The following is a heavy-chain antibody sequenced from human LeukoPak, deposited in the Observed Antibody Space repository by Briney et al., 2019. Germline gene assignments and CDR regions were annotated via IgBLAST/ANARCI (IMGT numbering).Heavy chain of an antibody. CDR3: ANVLVATITQYYFDY. D-gene: IGHD5-12*01. CDR2: IYYSGST. V-gene: IGHV4-30-4*01. Sequence: SQTLSLTCTVSGGSICSGDYYWSWIRQPPGKGLGWIGYIYYSGSTYYNPSLKSRVTISVDTSKNQFSLKLSSVTAADTAVYYCANVLVATITQYYFDYWGQGTLVTVSS. J-gene: IGHJ4*02. CDR1: GGSICSGDYY.